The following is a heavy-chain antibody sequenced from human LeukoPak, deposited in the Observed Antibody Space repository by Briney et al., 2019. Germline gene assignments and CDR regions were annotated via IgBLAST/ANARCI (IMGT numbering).Heavy chain of an antibody. J-gene: IGHJ5*02. CDR2: INPNSGGT. D-gene: IGHD2-21*02. Sequence: ASVKLSCKASGYTFTSYYMHWVRQAAGQGLEWMGRINPNSGGTIYAQKFQGRVTMTRDTSISTAYMELSRLRSDDTAVYYCARVLAYCGGDCYSDGDNWFCPWGQGTLVTV. CDR3: ARVLAYCGGDCYSDGDNWFCP. CDR1: GYTFTSYY. V-gene: IGHV1-2*06.